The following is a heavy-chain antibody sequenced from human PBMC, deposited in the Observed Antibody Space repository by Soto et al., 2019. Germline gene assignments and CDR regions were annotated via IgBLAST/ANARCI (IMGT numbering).Heavy chain of an antibody. J-gene: IGHJ6*03. Sequence: GSLRLSCAASGFTFSSYGMHWVRQAPGKGLERVAVIWYDGSNKYYADSVKGRFTISRDNSKNTLYLQMNCLRAEDTAVYYCARGPVYCSSTSCYEGGYYYYYMDVWGKGTTVTVSS. CDR3: ARGPVYCSSTSCYEGGYYYYYMDV. D-gene: IGHD2-2*01. CDR1: GFTFSSYG. CDR2: IWYDGSNK. V-gene: IGHV3-33*01.